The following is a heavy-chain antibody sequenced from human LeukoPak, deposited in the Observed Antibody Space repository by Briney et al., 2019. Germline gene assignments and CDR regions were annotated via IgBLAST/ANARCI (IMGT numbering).Heavy chain of an antibody. CDR2: IIPIFGTA. J-gene: IGHJ4*02. Sequence: SVKVSCKASGGTFSSYAISWVRQAPGQGLEWMGGIIPIFGTANYAQKFQGRVTITADESTSTAYMELSSLRSEDTAVYYCARDRVTMTRSCDYWGQGTLVTVSS. CDR3: ARDRVTMTRSCDY. V-gene: IGHV1-69*13. D-gene: IGHD4/OR15-4a*01. CDR1: GGTFSSYA.